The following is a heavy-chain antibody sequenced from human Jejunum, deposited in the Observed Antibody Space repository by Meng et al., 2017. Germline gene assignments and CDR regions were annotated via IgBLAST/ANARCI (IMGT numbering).Heavy chain of an antibody. D-gene: IGHD5-12*01. CDR3: ARVKYSGYDPFDS. CDR2: INTVNANT. V-gene: IGHV1-3*04. CDR1: GFAFSRYV. J-gene: IGHJ4*02. Sequence: QVQLVQSGAEVKRPGASVTVSCKTSGFAFSRYVIHLVRQAPGQRLEWMGWINTVNANTRYSEKFQGRVTITRDTSASTAYMELSSLTSEDTAVYYCARVKYSGYDPFDSWGQGTLVTVSS.